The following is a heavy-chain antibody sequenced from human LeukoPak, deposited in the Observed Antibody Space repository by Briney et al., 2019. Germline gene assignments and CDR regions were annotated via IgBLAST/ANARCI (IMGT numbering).Heavy chain of an antibody. CDR2: IYHSGST. D-gene: IGHD3-3*01. CDR1: GGSISSGGYY. J-gene: IGHJ4*02. V-gene: IGHV4-30-2*01. Sequence: SETLSLTCTVSGGSISSGGYYWSWIRQPPGKGLEWIGYIYHSGSTYYNPSLKSRVTISVDRSKNQFSLKLSSVTAADTAVYYCAAVDFWSGRYYWGQGTLVTVSS. CDR3: AAVDFWSGRYY.